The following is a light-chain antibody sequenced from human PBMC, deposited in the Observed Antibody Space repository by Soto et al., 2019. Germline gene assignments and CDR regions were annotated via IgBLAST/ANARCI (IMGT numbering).Light chain of an antibody. CDR2: EGS. J-gene: IGLJ3*02. Sequence: QSVLTQPASVSGSPGQSITISCTGNSSDVGSYKFVSWYQQHPGKAPKLMIYEGSKRPSGVSNRFSGSKSGNTASLTISGLQAEDEADYYCCSYAGDSARVFGGGTKLTVL. CDR3: CSYAGDSARV. CDR1: SSDVGSYKF. V-gene: IGLV2-23*01.